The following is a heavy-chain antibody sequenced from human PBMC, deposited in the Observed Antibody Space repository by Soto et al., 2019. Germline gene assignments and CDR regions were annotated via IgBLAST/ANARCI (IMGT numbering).Heavy chain of an antibody. CDR2: ISSNGGST. Sequence: EVQLVESGGGLVQPGGSLRLSCAASGFTFSRNAMHWVRQAPGKGLEYVSAISSNGGSTYYGNSVKGRFTISRDNSKNTLYLQMGSLRAEDMAVYYCVRGGSEFSFDYWGQGTLVTVSS. D-gene: IGHD2-15*01. V-gene: IGHV3-64*01. J-gene: IGHJ4*02. CDR1: GFTFSRNA. CDR3: VRGGSEFSFDY.